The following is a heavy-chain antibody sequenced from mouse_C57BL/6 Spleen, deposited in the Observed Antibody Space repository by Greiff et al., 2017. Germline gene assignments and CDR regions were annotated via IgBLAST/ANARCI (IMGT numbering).Heavy chain of an antibody. CDR3: ARNSYDGYCWFAY. CDR1: GFSLTSYG. V-gene: IGHV2-2*01. D-gene: IGHD2-3*01. CDR2: IWSGGST. J-gene: IGHJ3*01. Sequence: VKLVESGPGLVQPSQSLSITCTVSGFSLTSYGVHWVRQSPGKGLEWLGVIWSGGSTDYNAAFISSRSISKDNSKSQVFFKMNSLQADDTAIYYCARNSYDGYCWFAYWGQGTLVTVSA.